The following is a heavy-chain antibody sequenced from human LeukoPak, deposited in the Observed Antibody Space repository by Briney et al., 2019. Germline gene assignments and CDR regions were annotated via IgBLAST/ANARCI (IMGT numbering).Heavy chain of an antibody. J-gene: IGHJ4*02. CDR1: GGSISSGGYY. CDR2: IYYSGST. D-gene: IGHD1-26*01. Sequence: SQTQSLTCTVSGGSISSGGYYWSWIRQHPGKGLEWIGYIYYSGSTYYNPSLKSRVTISVDTSKNQFSLKLSSVTAADTAVYYCARAQARGAFSSQYYFGYWGQGTLVTVSS. V-gene: IGHV4-31*03. CDR3: ARAQARGAFSSQYYFGY.